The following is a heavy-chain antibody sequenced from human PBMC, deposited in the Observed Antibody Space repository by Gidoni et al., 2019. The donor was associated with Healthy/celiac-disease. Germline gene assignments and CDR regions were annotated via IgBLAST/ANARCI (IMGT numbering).Heavy chain of an antibody. D-gene: IGHD6-13*01. J-gene: IGHJ3*02. CDR2: IYYSGSP. CDR3: ARDGSSSIWNDAFDI. V-gene: IGHV4-59*01. CDR1: GGAITSYY. Sequence: QVQLQESGPGLVTPSETLSLTCTVSGGAITSYYWRWIRQPPVKGLEWFGYIYYSGSPNYNPSLRRRVTISVDASNNQFSLKLSSVTAADTAVYSCARDGSSSIWNDAFDIWGQGTMVSVSS.